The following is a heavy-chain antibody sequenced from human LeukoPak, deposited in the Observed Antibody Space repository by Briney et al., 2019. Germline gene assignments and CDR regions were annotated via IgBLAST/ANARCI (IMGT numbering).Heavy chain of an antibody. J-gene: IGHJ5*02. CDR2: ISSSSSYI. Sequence: GGSLRLSCAASGFTFSSYSMNWVRQAPGKGLEWVSSISSSSSYIYYADSVKGRFTISRDNAKNSLYLQMNSLRAEDTAVYYCARQYSSGWYEGLGWFDPWGQGTLVTVSS. V-gene: IGHV3-21*01. CDR1: GFTFSSYS. D-gene: IGHD6-19*01. CDR3: ARQYSSGWYEGLGWFDP.